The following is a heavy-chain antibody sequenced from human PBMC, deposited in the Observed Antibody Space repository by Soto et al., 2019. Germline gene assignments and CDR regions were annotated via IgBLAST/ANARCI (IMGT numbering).Heavy chain of an antibody. CDR1: GYTFTSYA. V-gene: IGHV1-3*01. D-gene: IGHD2-15*01. Sequence: VASVKVSCKASGYTFTSYAMHWVRQAPGQRLEWMGWINAGNGNTKYSQKFQGRVTITRDTSASTAYMELSSLRSEDTAVYYCARGYCSGGSCYSVYFDYWGQGTLVTVSS. CDR3: ARGYCSGGSCYSVYFDY. J-gene: IGHJ4*02. CDR2: INAGNGNT.